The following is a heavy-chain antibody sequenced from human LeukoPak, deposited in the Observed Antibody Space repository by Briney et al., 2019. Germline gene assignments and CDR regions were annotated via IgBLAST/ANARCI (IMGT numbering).Heavy chain of an antibody. CDR2: ISAYNGNT. D-gene: IGHD2-21*01. CDR3: ARFYCGGDCYQIDY. J-gene: IGHJ4*02. CDR1: GYTFTSYG. V-gene: IGHV1-18*01. Sequence: GASVKVSCKASGYTFTSYGISWVRQAPGQGLEWMGWISAYNGNTNYAQKFQGRVTMTRDTSISTAYMELSRLRSDDTAVYYCARFYCGGDCYQIDYWGQGTLVTVSS.